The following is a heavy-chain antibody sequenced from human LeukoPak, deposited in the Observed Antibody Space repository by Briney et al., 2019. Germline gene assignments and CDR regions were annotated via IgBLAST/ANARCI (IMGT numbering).Heavy chain of an antibody. CDR3: ARDGTQGLYYYYGMDV. Sequence: GGSLRLSCAASGFTFSSYGMHWVRQAPGKGLEWVAVIWYDGSNKYYADSVKGRFTISRDNSKNTLYLQMNSLRAEDTAVYYCARDGTQGLYYYYGMDVWGQGTTVTVSS. J-gene: IGHJ6*02. CDR1: GFTFSSYG. V-gene: IGHV3-33*01. D-gene: IGHD6-13*01. CDR2: IWYDGSNK.